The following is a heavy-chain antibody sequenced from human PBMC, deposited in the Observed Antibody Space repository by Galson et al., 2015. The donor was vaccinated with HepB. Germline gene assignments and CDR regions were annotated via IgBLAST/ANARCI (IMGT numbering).Heavy chain of an antibody. Sequence: SVKVSCKASGYTFTSYAMHWVRQAPGQRLEWMGGINAGNGNTKYSQKFQGRVTITRDTSASTAYMELSSLRSEDTAVYYCARASGGGSVTRHFNWFDPWGQGTLVTVSS. CDR3: ARASGGGSVTRHFNWFDP. CDR1: GYTFTSYA. D-gene: IGHD2-15*01. CDR2: INAGNGNT. V-gene: IGHV1-3*01. J-gene: IGHJ5*02.